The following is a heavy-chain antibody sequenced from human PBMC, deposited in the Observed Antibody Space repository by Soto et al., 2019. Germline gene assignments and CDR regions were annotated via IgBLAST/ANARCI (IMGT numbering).Heavy chain of an antibody. D-gene: IGHD1-26*01. CDR1: GFSVSSNY. CDR2: HYSGGST. V-gene: IGHV3-53*01. J-gene: IGHJ5*02. Sequence: VGSLRLSCAISGFSVSSNYLSWVRQAPGKGLEWVSVHYSGGSTYYADSVQGRFTISRDKSNNTLYLQMRRVRAEDTAVYFCARHRHPRGAVGATSPLDPWGQGTQVTVSS. CDR3: ARHRHPRGAVGATSPLDP.